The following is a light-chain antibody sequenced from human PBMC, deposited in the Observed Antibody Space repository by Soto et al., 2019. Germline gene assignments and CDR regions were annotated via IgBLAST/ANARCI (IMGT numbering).Light chain of an antibody. Sequence: EIVMTQSPATLSSSPGERATLSCRASQSVSSSYLSWYQQKPGQAPRLLIYGASTRATGIPARFSGSGSGTDFTLPISSLKPEDFAVYYCQQDYNLPFGGGTKVDIK. J-gene: IGKJ4*01. V-gene: IGKV3D-7*01. CDR3: QQDYNLP. CDR1: QSVSSSY. CDR2: GAS.